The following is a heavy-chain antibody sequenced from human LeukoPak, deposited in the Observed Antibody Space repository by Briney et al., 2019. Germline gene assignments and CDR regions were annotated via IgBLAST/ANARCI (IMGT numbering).Heavy chain of an antibody. CDR3: TKAGDHYYYYMDA. V-gene: IGHV3-23*01. J-gene: IGHJ6*03. D-gene: IGHD3-16*01. Sequence: PGGSLRLSCAASGFTFSSDAMSWVRQAPGKGLEWVSGISGSGASTYYADSVKGRFTISRDNSKNTLYLQMNSLRAEDTAVYYCTKAGDHYYYYMDAWGKGTTVAVSS. CDR2: ISGSGAST. CDR1: GFTFSSDA.